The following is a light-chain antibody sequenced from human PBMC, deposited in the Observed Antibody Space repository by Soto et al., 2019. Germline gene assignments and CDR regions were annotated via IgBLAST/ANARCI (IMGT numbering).Light chain of an antibody. CDR3: MQPLQSWT. J-gene: IGKJ1*01. V-gene: IGKV2-28*01. Sequence: IELTQFSLSLPVPPGEPASISCRFSQSLLHSNGYNYVDWYLQKPGQSPQLLIYLGSNRASGVPDRFSGSGSGTDFTLKISRVEAEDVGVYYCMQPLQSWTFGQGTKVDIK. CDR2: LGS. CDR1: QSLLHSNGYNY.